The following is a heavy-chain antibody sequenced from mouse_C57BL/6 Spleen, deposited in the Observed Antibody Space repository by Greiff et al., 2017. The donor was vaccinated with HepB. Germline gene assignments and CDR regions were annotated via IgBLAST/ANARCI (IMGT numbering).Heavy chain of an antibody. CDR3: ARRGDYYGSSHYFDY. J-gene: IGHJ2*01. CDR1: GYTFTSYW. D-gene: IGHD1-1*01. Sequence: QVQLQQSGAELVKPGASVKLSCKASGYTFTSYWMHWVKQRPGQGLEWIGMIHPNSGSTNYNEKFKSKATLTVDKSSSTAYMQLSSLTSEDSAVYYCARRGDYYGSSHYFDYWGQGTTLTVSS. CDR2: IHPNSGST. V-gene: IGHV1-64*01.